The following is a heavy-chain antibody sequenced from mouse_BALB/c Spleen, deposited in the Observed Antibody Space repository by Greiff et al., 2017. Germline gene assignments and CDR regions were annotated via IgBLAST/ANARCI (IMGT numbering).Heavy chain of an antibody. CDR1: GFTFSSYA. J-gene: IGHJ3*01. V-gene: IGHV5-6-5*01. CDR3: ARSNYDYFAWFAY. D-gene: IGHD2-4*01. Sequence: DVKLVESGGGLVKPGGSLKLSCAASGFTFSSYAMSWVRQTPEKRLEWVASISSGGSTYYPDSVKGRFTISRDNARNILYLQMSSLRSEDTAMYYCARSNYDYFAWFAYWGQGTLVTVSA. CDR2: ISSGGST.